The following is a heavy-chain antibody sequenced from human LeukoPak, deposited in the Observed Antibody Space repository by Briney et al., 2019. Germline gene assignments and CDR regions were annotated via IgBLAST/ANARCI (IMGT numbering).Heavy chain of an antibody. V-gene: IGHV3-9*01. CDR2: ISWNSGSI. CDR1: GFTFDDYA. D-gene: IGHD3-22*01. Sequence: PGRSLRLSCAASGFTFDDYAMHWVRQAPGKGLEWVSGISWNSGSIGYADSVKGRFTISRDNAKNSLYLQMNSLRAEDTALYYCAKVRGCPYYYFDYWGQGTLVTVSS. J-gene: IGHJ4*02. CDR3: AKVRGCPYYYFDY.